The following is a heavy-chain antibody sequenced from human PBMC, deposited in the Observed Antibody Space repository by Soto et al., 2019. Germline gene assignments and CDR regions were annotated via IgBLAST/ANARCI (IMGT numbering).Heavy chain of an antibody. V-gene: IGHV6-1*01. J-gene: IGHJ3*02. CDR1: GDSVSSNSAA. CDR3: ARDPGLGHAFDI. CDR2: TYYRSKWLT. Sequence: SLPFSLAFSISGDSVSSNSAARTWTRLAPSRGLEWLGRTYYRSKWLTGYAVSVESRITINPDTSKNQFSLQLTSVTPEDTALYYCARDPGLGHAFDIWGQGTMVTVSS. D-gene: IGHD3-9*01.